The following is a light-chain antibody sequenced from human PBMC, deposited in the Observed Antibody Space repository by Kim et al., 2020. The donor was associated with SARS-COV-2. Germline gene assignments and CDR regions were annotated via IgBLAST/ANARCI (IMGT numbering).Light chain of an antibody. CDR3: SSYTTSNTLL. V-gene: IGLV2-18*02. CDR2: EVT. J-gene: IGLJ1*01. CDR1: SSNVGSYKR. Sequence: GQSVTISCTGTSSNVGSYKRVSWYQQPPGTAPKLILYEVTNRPSGVPDRFSGSKSGNTASLTISGLQAEDEADYYCSSYTTSNTLLFGTGTKVTVL.